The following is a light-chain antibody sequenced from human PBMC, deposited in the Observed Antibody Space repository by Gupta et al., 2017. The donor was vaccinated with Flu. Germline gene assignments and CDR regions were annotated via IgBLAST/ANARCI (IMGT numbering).Light chain of an antibody. CDR2: EDT. CDR1: NSGIGSYNF. V-gene: IGLV2-23*01. J-gene: IGLJ2*01. Sequence: QSALPQPASVSGSPRHSITISCTGTNSGIGSYNFVSWYQQFQGKGPKLIIYEDTQRPSGVSNRFSCSQSGNTASLIISGLQAEDEGDYYCCAYAVSTIILFGGGTKLTAL. CDR3: CAYAVSTIIL.